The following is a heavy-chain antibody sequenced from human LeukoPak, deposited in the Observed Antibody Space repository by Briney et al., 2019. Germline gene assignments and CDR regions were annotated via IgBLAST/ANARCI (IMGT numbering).Heavy chain of an antibody. CDR2: ISSGSSFM. V-gene: IGHV3-21*01. CDR3: ARDYYDSSGSSWFDP. J-gene: IGHJ5*02. Sequence: GGSLRLSCATSGFIFSNYWMSWVRQAPGKGLEWVSSISSGSSFMYYADSVKGRFTISRDNAKNSLYLQMNSLRAKDTALYYCARDYYDSSGSSWFDPWGQGTLVTVSS. CDR1: GFIFSNYW. D-gene: IGHD3-22*01.